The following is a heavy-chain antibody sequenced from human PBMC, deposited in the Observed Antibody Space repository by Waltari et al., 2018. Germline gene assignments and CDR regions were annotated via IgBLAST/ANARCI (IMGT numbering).Heavy chain of an antibody. CDR2: ISWNSGSI. CDR3: AKDPYAAPVAGAPYYFDY. J-gene: IGHJ4*02. Sequence: EVQLVESGGGLVQPGRSLRLSCAASGFTFDDYAMHWVRQAPGKGLEWVSGISWNSGSIGYADSVKGRFTISRDNAKNSLYLQMNSLRAEDTALYYCAKDPYAAPVAGAPYYFDYWGQGTLVTVSS. V-gene: IGHV3-9*01. CDR1: GFTFDDYA. D-gene: IGHD6-19*01.